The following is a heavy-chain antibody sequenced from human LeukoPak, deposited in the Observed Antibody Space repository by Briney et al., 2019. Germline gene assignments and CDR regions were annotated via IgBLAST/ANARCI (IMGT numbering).Heavy chain of an antibody. CDR3: ARGRYTSSRLDY. CDR1: GYTFIDYY. Sequence: ASVKVSCKASGYTFIDYYIHWVRQAPGQGLEWMGWVNPKSGGTNHAQKFQGRVTMTRDPSITTAYMELSSLRSDDTAAYYCARGRYTSSRLDYWGQGTLVTVSS. CDR2: VNPKSGGT. V-gene: IGHV1-2*02. J-gene: IGHJ4*02. D-gene: IGHD6-13*01.